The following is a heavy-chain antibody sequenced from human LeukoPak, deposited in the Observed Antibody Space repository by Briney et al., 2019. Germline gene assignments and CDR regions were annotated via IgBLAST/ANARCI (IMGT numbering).Heavy chain of an antibody. CDR1: GLTLRDYY. D-gene: IGHD1-1*01. Sequence: GGSLTLSCAPSGLTLRDYYMSGLRQAPGKGLEWVSYIDSSSIDTNYADSVRGRFTISRDNDKNSLYLQMNSLRAEDTAVYYSAGDHGRWNAYYYYGMDVWGQGTTVTVSS. CDR3: AGDHGRWNAYYYYGMDV. CDR2: IDSSSIDT. J-gene: IGHJ6*02. V-gene: IGHV3-11*05.